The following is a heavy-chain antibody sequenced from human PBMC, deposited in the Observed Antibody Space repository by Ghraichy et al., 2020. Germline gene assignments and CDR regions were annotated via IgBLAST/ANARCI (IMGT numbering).Heavy chain of an antibody. CDR3: ARDRGLSSGWNSDWFDP. D-gene: IGHD6-19*01. J-gene: IGHJ5*02. CDR2: IYYSGST. Sequence: SETLSLTCTVSGGSISSYYWSWIRQPPGKGLEWIGYIYYSGSTNYNPSLKSRVTISVDTSKNQFSLKLSSVTAADTAVYYCARDRGLSSGWNSDWFDPWGQGTLFTSSS. CDR1: GGSISSYY. V-gene: IGHV4-59*01.